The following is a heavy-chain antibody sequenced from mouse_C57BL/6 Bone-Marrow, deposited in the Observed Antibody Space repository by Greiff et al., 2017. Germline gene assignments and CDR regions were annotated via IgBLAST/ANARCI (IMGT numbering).Heavy chain of an antibody. V-gene: IGHV1-81*01. J-gene: IGHJ4*01. CDR2: IYPRSGNT. CDR3: ARRLRRDYAMDY. D-gene: IGHD2-4*01. Sequence: VKLQQSGAELARPGASVKLSCKASGYTFTCYGISWVKQRPGQGLEWIGEIYPRSGNTYYNEKFKGKATLTADKSSSTAYMELRSLTSEDSAVYFCARRLRRDYAMDYWGQGTSVTVSS. CDR1: GYTFTCYG.